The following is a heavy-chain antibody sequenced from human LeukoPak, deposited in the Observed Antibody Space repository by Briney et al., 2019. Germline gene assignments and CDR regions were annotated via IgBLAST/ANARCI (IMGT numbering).Heavy chain of an antibody. CDR2: FCYGGSS. J-gene: IGHJ4*02. D-gene: IGHD5-24*01. V-gene: IGHV4-39*01. CDR1: GGSISRDNYC. Sequence: PSETLSLTCTVSGGSISRDNYCWGWIRQPPVKGLEWIGSFCYGGSSYSNPSLKSRVTISVDTSKNQLSLKLSSVTAADTAVYYCVRSRMGDGHNFAYWGQGILVTVSS. CDR3: VRSRMGDGHNFAY.